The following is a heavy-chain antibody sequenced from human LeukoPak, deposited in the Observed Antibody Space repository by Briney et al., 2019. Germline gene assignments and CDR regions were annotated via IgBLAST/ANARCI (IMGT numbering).Heavy chain of an antibody. CDR1: GGSFSGYY. V-gene: IGHV4-34*01. D-gene: IGHD3-3*01. J-gene: IGHJ4*02. CDR3: ARGRPYYDFWSGYEPFDY. CDR2: INHSGST. Sequence: PSETLSLTCAVYGGSFSGYYWSWIRQPPGKGLEWIGEINHSGSTNYNPPLKSRVTISVDTSKNQFSLKLSSVTAADTAVYYCARGRPYYDFWSGYEPFDYWGQGTLVTVSS.